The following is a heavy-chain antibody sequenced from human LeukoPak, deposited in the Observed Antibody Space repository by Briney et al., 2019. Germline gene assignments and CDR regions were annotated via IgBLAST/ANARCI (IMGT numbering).Heavy chain of an antibody. V-gene: IGHV3-23*01. J-gene: IGHJ4*02. CDR2: ISGSGGST. Sequence: GGSLRLSCAASGFTFSSYAMSWVRQAPGKGLEWVSAISGSGGSTYYADSVKGRFTISRDNSQNTLYLQMNSLRAEDTAVYYCAKDIRRIAVAGSDYWGQGTLVTVSS. CDR1: GFTFSSYA. CDR3: AKDIRRIAVAGSDY. D-gene: IGHD6-19*01.